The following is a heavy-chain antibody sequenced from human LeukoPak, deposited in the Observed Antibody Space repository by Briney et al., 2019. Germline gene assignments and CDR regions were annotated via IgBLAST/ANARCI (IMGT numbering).Heavy chain of an antibody. J-gene: IGHJ4*02. CDR2: INTSGANT. V-gene: IGHV3-23*01. Sequence: GGSLRLSCAASGFTFSSYALSWVRQAPGKGLEWVSSINTSGANTYYADSVKGRFTISRDNSKNTLYLQMNSLRAEDTAVYYCARRAGAYSHPYDYWGQGTLVTVSS. D-gene: IGHD4/OR15-4a*01. CDR3: ARRAGAYSHPYDY. CDR1: GFTFSSYA.